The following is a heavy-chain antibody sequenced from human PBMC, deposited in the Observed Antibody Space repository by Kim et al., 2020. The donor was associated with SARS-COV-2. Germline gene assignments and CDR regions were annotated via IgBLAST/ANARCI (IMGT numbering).Heavy chain of an antibody. D-gene: IGHD5-12*01. CDR2: IGAAGDT. CDR3: ARDQHSGSFDP. J-gene: IGHJ5*02. Sequence: GGSLRLSCAASGFTFSDHDMHWVRQVPGKGLEWVSGIGAAGDTYYPDSVKGRFTISRENAKNSLYLQMKILRAGDSAVYYCARDQHSGSFDPWGQGTLVTVSS. CDR1: GFTFSDHD. V-gene: IGHV3-13*01.